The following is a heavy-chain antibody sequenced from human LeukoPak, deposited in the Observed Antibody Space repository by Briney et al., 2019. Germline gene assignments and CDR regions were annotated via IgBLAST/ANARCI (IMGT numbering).Heavy chain of an antibody. D-gene: IGHD6-13*01. CDR1: GGFFSGYY. CDR3: ARSGSSTWLDY. J-gene: IGHJ4*02. V-gene: IGHV3-21*01. Sequence: ETLSLTCAVYGGFFSGYYWSWIRQPPGKGLEWVSSISISSSYIYYADSVKGRFTISRDNAKNSLYLQMNSLRAEDTAVYYCARSGSSTWLDYWGQGTLVTVSS. CDR2: ISISSSYI.